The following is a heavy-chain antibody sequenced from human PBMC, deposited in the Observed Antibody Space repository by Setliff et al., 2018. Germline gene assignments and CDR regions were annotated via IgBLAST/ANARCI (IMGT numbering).Heavy chain of an antibody. CDR1: GVSIRSYY. CDR2: IFYSGST. CDR3: ARGFFGVGAMDV. J-gene: IGHJ6*02. D-gene: IGHD3-3*01. Sequence: PSETLSLTCTVSGVSIRSYYWSWIRQPPGKGLEWIGYIFYSGSTNYNPSLKSRVTVSLDTSKNQFSLKLSSVTAADTAVYYCARGFFGVGAMDVWGQGTTVTVSS. V-gene: IGHV4-59*01.